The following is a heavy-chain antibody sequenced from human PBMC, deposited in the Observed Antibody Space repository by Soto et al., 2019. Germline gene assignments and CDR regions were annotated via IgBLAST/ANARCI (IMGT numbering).Heavy chain of an antibody. Sequence: EVQLLESGGGLVQPGGSLRLSCAASGFTFSSYGMTWVRQAPGKGLEWVSVSSATGAGTYYADSVKGRFTISRDNSKNTLYLQMTSLRADDTAVYYCAKDRRAGWNYGFYYDCWGQGALVIVSS. D-gene: IGHD1-7*01. J-gene: IGHJ4*02. CDR3: AKDRRAGWNYGFYYDC. CDR1: GFTFSSYG. CDR2: SSATGAGT. V-gene: IGHV3-23*01.